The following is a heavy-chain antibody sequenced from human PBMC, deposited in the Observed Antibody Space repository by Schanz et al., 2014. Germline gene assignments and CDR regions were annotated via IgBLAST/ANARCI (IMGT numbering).Heavy chain of an antibody. J-gene: IGHJ6*03. CDR1: GFTFSSYW. CDR3: ARVKYCTITRCYRTETEGIYYMDV. V-gene: IGHV3-23*04. D-gene: IGHD2-2*01. Sequence: EVQLVESGGGLVQPGGSLRLSCAASGFTFSSYWMHWVRQAPGKGLEWVSSISSGGGSTYYADSVKGRFTISRDNSKNTLYLQMKSLRAEDTAVYYCARVKYCTITRCYRTETEGIYYMDVWGKGTTVTVSS. CDR2: ISSGGGST.